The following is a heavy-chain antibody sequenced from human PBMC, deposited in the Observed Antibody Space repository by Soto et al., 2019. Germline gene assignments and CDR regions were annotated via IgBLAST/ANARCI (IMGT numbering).Heavy chain of an antibody. V-gene: IGHV3-23*01. Sequence: PGGSLRLSCAASGFTFNSYTMAWVRQAPGKGLEWVSAISGSGGSTYYADSVKGRFTISRDNSKNTLYLQMNSLRAEDTATYYCAHGTVNYVWGSYLGSIDYWGQGTLVTVSS. D-gene: IGHD3-16*01. CDR3: AHGTVNYVWGSYLGSIDY. CDR1: GFTFNSYT. CDR2: ISGSGGST. J-gene: IGHJ4*02.